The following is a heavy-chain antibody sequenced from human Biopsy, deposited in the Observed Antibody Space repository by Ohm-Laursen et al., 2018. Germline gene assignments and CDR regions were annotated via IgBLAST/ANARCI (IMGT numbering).Heavy chain of an antibody. CDR1: GFTFSSYG. CDR2: IWYDGSNK. CDR3: GRDRCYGSESYYSHYNMDV. Sequence: SLRLSCAASGFTFSSYGIHWVRQAPGKGLEWVAVIWYDGSNKYSADSVKGRFSISRDNSKNTVYLQMNSLRAADTAVYYCGRDRCYGSESYYSHYNMDVWGQGTTVSVSS. D-gene: IGHD3-10*01. V-gene: IGHV3-33*01. J-gene: IGHJ6*02.